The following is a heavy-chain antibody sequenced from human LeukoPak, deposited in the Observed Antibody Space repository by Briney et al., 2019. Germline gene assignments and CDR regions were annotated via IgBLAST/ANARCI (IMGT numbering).Heavy chain of an antibody. CDR3: ARAGYSSSWATLVY. CDR2: INHSGST. J-gene: IGHJ4*02. D-gene: IGHD6-13*01. Sequence: SETLSLTCAVYGGSFSGYYWSWIRQPPGKGLEWIGEINHSGSTNYNPSLKSRVTISVDTSKNQFSLKLSSVTAADTAVYYCARAGYSSSWATLVYSGQGTLVTVSS. CDR1: GGSFSGYY. V-gene: IGHV4-34*01.